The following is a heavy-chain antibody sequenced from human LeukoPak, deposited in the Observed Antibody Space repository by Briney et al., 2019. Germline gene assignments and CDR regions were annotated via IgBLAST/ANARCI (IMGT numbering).Heavy chain of an antibody. V-gene: IGHV3-11*01. CDR1: GFTFSDYY. J-gene: IGHJ4*02. D-gene: IGHD3-16*02. CDR3: ARTPTDYVWGSYRLNYFDY. Sequence: GGSLRLSCAASGFTFSDYYMSWIRQAPGKGLEWVSYISSSGSTIYYADSVKGRFTISRDNAKNSLYLQMNSLRAEDTAVYYCARTPTDYVWGSYRLNYFDYWGQGTLVTVSS. CDR2: ISSSGSTI.